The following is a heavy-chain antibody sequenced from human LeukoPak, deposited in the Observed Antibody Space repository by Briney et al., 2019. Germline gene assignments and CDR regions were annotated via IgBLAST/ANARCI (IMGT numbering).Heavy chain of an antibody. CDR2: TWYDGINK. CDR3: AKGLRSNYYGVGV. D-gene: IGHD2/OR15-2a*01. CDR1: GFTFSNFG. Sequence: GGSLRLSCAASGFTFSNFGMHWVRQAPGKGLEWVAFTWYDGINKYYADSVKGRFTVSRDNSMNTLFLQMNSLRAEDTAVYYCAKGLRSNYYGVGVWGQGTTFTISS. V-gene: IGHV3-30*02. J-gene: IGHJ6*02.